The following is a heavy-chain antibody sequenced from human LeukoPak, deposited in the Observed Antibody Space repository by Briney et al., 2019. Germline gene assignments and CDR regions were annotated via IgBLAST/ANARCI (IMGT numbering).Heavy chain of an antibody. J-gene: IGHJ3*01. CDR1: GGSISSYL. V-gene: IGHV4-59*01. Sequence: SETLSLTCTVSGGSISSYLWSWIRQPPGKGLEWMGYVYYNGSAIYSPSLKSRATLSVDMSNNQSSLHLRSVTAADTAVYFCARTRTMLNLRGAFNVWGRGTKVTVSS. CDR3: ARTRTMLNLRGAFNV. CDR2: VYYNGSA. D-gene: IGHD3-10*02.